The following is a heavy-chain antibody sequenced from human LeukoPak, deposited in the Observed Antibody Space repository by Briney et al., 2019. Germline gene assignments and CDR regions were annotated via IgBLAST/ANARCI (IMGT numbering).Heavy chain of an antibody. Sequence: PSQTLSLTCTVSGGSISSGGYYWSWIRQHPGKGLEWIGYIYYSGSTYYNPSPKSRVTISVDTSKNQFSLKLSSVTAADTAVYYCAREFRGSGSYYNPPDAFDIWGQGTMVTVSS. CDR2: IYYSGST. CDR3: AREFRGSGSYYNPPDAFDI. D-gene: IGHD3-10*01. V-gene: IGHV4-31*03. CDR1: GGSISSGGYY. J-gene: IGHJ3*02.